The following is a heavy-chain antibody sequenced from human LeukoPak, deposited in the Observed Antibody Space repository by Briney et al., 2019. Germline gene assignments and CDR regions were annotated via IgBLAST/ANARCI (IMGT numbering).Heavy chain of an antibody. D-gene: IGHD6-19*01. V-gene: IGHV4-34*01. J-gene: IGHJ6*01. CDR1: GGSFSGYY. CDR2: INHSGST. CDR3: ARAPSSHSSGPPNYYYYGMDV. Sequence: KPSETLSLTCAVYGGSFSGYYWSWIRQPPGKGLEWIGEINHSGSTNYNPSLKSRVTISVDTSKNQFSLKLSSVTAADTAVYYRARAPSSHSSGPPNYYYYGMDVRGQGTTVTVSS.